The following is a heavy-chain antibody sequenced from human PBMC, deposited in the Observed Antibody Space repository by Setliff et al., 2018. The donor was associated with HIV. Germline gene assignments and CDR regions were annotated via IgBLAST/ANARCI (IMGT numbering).Heavy chain of an antibody. CDR3: AHTPVSWDQYFFDY. CDR2: IYWNDHK. D-gene: IGHD1-26*01. V-gene: IGHV2-5*01. CDR1: GFSLSTSGVA. Sequence: SGPTLVNPTQTLTLTCTFSGFSLSTSGVAVDWIRQPPGKALEWLAVIYWNDHKYYSPSLRSRLTVTRDASKNQVVLTVTNVAPVDTATYFCAHTPVSWDQYFFDYWGQGTLVTVSS. J-gene: IGHJ4*02.